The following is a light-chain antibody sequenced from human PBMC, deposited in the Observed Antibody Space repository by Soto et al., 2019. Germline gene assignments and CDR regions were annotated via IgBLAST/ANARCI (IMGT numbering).Light chain of an antibody. CDR2: AAS. J-gene: IGKJ4*01. V-gene: IGKV1-39*01. Sequence: DIPMTQSPSSLAASLGDRVNITCRASQSISSYLNWYQQKPGKAPKVLIYAASSLQSGVPSRFSGIGSGTDFTLSISSLQPEDFATYYCQQSYSGPLTFGGGTKVDIK. CDR3: QQSYSGPLT. CDR1: QSISSY.